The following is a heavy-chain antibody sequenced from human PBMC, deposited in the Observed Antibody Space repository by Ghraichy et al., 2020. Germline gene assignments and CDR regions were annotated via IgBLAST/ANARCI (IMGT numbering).Heavy chain of an antibody. J-gene: IGHJ4*02. CDR1: GGSISSSSYY. CDR3: VISGRRHYFDY. V-gene: IGHV4-39*01. D-gene: IGHD1-26*01. Sequence: SETLSLTCTVSGGSISSSSYYWGWIRQPPGKGLEWIGSIYYSGSTYYNPSLKSRVTISVDTSKNQFSLKLSSVTAADTAVYYCVISGRRHYFDYWGQGTLVTVSS. CDR2: IYYSGST.